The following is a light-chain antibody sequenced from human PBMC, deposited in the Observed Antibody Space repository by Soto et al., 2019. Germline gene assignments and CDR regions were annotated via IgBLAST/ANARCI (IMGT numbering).Light chain of an antibody. CDR1: SSDVGGYIY. CDR2: DVT. J-gene: IGLJ1*01. CDR3: SSYTTSSSYV. Sequence: QSALTQHASVSGSPGQSITISCTGTSSDVGGYIYVSWYQQHPGKAPKLMIYDVTSRPSGVSYRFSGSKSGNTASLTISGLQAEDEADYYCSSYTTSSSYVFGNGSKVTVL. V-gene: IGLV2-14*01.